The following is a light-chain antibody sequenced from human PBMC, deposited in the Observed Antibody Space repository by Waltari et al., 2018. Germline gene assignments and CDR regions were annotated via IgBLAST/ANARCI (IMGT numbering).Light chain of an antibody. CDR1: SSDIGNYNL. J-gene: IGLJ3*02. CDR2: DVN. CDR3: CSYAGSAVSV. V-gene: IGLV2-23*02. Sequence: QSALTQTATVSGSPGQSITISCSVTSSDIGNYNLVSWYQQHPGKAPTLIIYDVNKRPSGVSNRFSGSKSGNTAFLTVSGLQTADEADYYCCSYAGSAVSVFGGGTKLTV.